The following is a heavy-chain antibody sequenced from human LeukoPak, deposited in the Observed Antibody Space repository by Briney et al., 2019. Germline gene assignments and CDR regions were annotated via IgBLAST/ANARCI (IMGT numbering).Heavy chain of an antibody. CDR1: GFTFSSYS. Sequence: GGSLRLSCAASGFTFSSYSMNWVRQAPGKGLEWVSSISSSSSYIYYADSVKGRFTISRDNSKNTLYLQMNSLRAEDTAVYYCTRRLPYSSGSYDYWGQGTLVTVSS. CDR2: ISSSSSYI. D-gene: IGHD6-19*01. CDR3: TRRLPYSSGSYDY. J-gene: IGHJ4*02. V-gene: IGHV3-21*04.